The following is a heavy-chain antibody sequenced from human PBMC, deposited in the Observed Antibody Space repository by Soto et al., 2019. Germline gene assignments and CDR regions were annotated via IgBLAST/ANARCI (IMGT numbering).Heavy chain of an antibody. CDR3: ARRATASSYGMDV. J-gene: IGHJ6*02. CDR1: VSSFTSYW. Sequence: GESLKISCEGSVSSFTSYWISWVRQMPGNGVQSMGRIDPRHSYTNYSTSFQGQVTISADKSIRTAYLQWTSPKASHTAMYYCARRATASSYGMDVWGQGTTVTVSS. V-gene: IGHV5-10-1*01. D-gene: IGHD2-21*02. CDR2: IDPRHSYT.